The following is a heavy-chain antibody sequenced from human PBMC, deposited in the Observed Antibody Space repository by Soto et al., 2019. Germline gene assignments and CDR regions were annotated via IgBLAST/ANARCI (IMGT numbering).Heavy chain of an antibody. CDR3: AMTTVTTQDAFDI. CDR1: GGSISNSSYY. J-gene: IGHJ3*02. Sequence: SETLYLTCTFSGGSISNSSYYGGWIRQPPGKGLEWIGSIYYSGSTYYNPSLKSRVTISVDTSKNQFSLKLSSVTAADTAVYYCAMTTVTTQDAFDIWGQGTMVTVSS. V-gene: IGHV4-39*01. D-gene: IGHD4-17*01. CDR2: IYYSGST.